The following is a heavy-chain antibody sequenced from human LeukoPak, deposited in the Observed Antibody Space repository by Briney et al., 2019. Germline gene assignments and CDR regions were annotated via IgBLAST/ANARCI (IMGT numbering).Heavy chain of an antibody. CDR2: INPSGGST. Sequence: ASVKVSCKASGYTFTSYYMHWVRQAPGQGLEWMGIINPSGGSTSYAQKFQGRVTMTEDTDTDTAYMELSSLRSEDTAVYYCATGNSMVVTAILAFNIWGQGTMVTVSS. CDR1: GYTFTSYY. CDR3: ATGNSMVVTAILAFNI. J-gene: IGHJ3*02. D-gene: IGHD2-21*02. V-gene: IGHV1-46*01.